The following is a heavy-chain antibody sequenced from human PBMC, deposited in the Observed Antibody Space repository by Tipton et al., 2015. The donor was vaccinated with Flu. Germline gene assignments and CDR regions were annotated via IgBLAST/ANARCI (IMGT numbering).Heavy chain of an antibody. CDR2: IYYSGST. CDR1: GGSISSSSYY. Sequence: TLSLTCTVSGGSISSSSYYWGWIRQPPGKGLEWIGSIYYSGSTYYNPSLKSRVTISVDTSKNQFSLKLSSVTAADTAVYYCASRNTATDYWGQGTLVTVSS. V-gene: IGHV4-39*01. CDR3: ASRNTATDY. D-gene: IGHD5-18*01. J-gene: IGHJ4*02.